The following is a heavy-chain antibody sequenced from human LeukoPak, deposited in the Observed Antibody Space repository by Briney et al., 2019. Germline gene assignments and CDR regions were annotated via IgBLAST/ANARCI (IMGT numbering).Heavy chain of an antibody. CDR1: GYTFTSYY. J-gene: IGHJ4*02. V-gene: IGHV1-46*01. CDR3: ARVPASENCSGGSGNRPFDY. Sequence: ASVKVSCKASGYTFTSYYMQWVRQAPGQGLEWMGIINPSGGSTSYAQKFQGRVTMTRDTSTSTAYMELSSLRSEDPTVQSCARVPASENCSGGSGNRPFDYGGQGTLVTVSS. D-gene: IGHD2-15*01. CDR2: INPSGGST.